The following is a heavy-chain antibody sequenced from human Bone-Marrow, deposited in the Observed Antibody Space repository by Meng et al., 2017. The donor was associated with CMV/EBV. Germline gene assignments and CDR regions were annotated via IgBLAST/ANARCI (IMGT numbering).Heavy chain of an antibody. CDR3: ARARWFGDSTRSYLDF. Sequence: YSFPSYWIAWVRQMPGRGLEWMGIIYPGDADTTYSPSFQGQVTISADKSIGTAYLQWRSLKASDTAIYYCARARWFGDSTRSYLDFWGQGTLVTVSS. V-gene: IGHV5-51*01. J-gene: IGHJ4*02. CDR1: YSFPSYW. D-gene: IGHD3-10*01. CDR2: IYPGDADT.